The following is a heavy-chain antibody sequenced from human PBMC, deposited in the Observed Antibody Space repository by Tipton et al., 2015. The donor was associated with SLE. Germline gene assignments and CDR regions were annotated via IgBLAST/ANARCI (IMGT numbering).Heavy chain of an antibody. Sequence: SLRLSCAASKFTFGSYWMSWVRQAPGKGLEWVANIKQDGSEKYYVDSVKGRFTISRDNARNSLYLQMNGLRAEDTAVYYCARARGGYDLDYWGQGTLVTVSS. CDR2: IKQDGSEK. CDR3: ARARGGYDLDY. D-gene: IGHD5-12*01. CDR1: KFTFGSYW. J-gene: IGHJ4*02. V-gene: IGHV3-7*01.